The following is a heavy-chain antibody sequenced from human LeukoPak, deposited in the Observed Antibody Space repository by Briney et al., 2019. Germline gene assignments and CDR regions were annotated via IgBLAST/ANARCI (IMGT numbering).Heavy chain of an antibody. V-gene: IGHV4-61*08. Sequence: SETLSLTCTVSGASIITTDYYWGWIRQPPGKGLEWIGYIYYSGSTNYNPSLKSRVTISVDTSKNQFSLKLSSVTAADTAVYYCARVFPAATLYYYYYMDVWGKGTTVTVSS. J-gene: IGHJ6*03. CDR2: IYYSGST. D-gene: IGHD2-2*01. CDR3: ARVFPAATLYYYYYMDV. CDR1: GASIITTDYY.